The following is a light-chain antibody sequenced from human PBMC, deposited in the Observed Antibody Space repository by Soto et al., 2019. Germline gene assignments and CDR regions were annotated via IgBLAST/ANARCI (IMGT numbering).Light chain of an antibody. J-gene: IGKJ5*01. V-gene: IGKV1D-13*01. Sequence: AIQLTQSPSSLSASGGDRVTITCRASQGISSAVAWYQQKPGKPPKLLMYDASSLESGVPPRFSGSGSGTDVTRSISSLQPEDFATYYCQQFNNYPLTFGQGTRLEIK. CDR3: QQFNNYPLT. CDR1: QGISSA. CDR2: DAS.